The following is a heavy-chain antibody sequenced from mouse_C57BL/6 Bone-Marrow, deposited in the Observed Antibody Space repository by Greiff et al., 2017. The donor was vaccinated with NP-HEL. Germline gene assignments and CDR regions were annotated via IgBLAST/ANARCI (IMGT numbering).Heavy chain of an antibody. CDR3: ARDDPPGFSY. CDR2: ISDGGSYT. Sequence: EVQVVESGGGLVKPGGSLKLSCAASGFTFSSYAMSWVRQTPEKGLEWVATISDGGSYTYYPDNVKGRFTISRDKAKNNLYLQMSNLKSEDTAMYYCARDDPPGFSYWGQGTLVTVSA. V-gene: IGHV5-4*01. J-gene: IGHJ3*01. CDR1: GFTFSSYA.